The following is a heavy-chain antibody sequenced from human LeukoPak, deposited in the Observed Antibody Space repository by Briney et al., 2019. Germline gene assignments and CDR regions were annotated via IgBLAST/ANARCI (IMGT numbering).Heavy chain of an antibody. D-gene: IGHD4-23*01. Sequence: SETLSLTCTVSGGSISSYYWSWIRQPPGKGLEWIGYIYYSGSTNYNPSLKSRVTISVDTSKNQFSLKLSSVTAADTAVYYCARGRPLTTVVTRGFDYWGQGTLVTVSS. CDR3: ARGRPLTTVVTRGFDY. J-gene: IGHJ4*02. CDR1: GGSISSYY. CDR2: IYYSGST. V-gene: IGHV4-59*12.